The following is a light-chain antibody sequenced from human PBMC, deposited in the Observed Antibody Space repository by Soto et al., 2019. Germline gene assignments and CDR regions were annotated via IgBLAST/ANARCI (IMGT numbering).Light chain of an antibody. V-gene: IGLV2-23*01. J-gene: IGLJ1*01. CDR1: SSDVGSYNL. CDR2: EGS. Sequence: QSVLTQPASVSGSPGQSITISCTGTSSDVGSYNLVSWYQQHPGKAPKLMIYEGSKRPSGVSNRFSGSKSGNTASLTISGLQAEDEADYYCCSYACSSTPYVFGTGSMVTVL. CDR3: CSYACSSTPYV.